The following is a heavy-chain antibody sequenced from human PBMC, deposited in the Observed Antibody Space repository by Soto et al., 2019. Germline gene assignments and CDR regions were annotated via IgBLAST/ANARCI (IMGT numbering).Heavy chain of an antibody. CDR2: SNPNSGGT. D-gene: IGHD2-2*02. J-gene: IGHJ6*02. CDR3: ARELPPDCRSTSRYKPYYYYYGMDV. CDR1: RYTLTGYY. Sequence: SVKVSYLGSRYTLTGYYMHWVRQAPGQGLEWMGWSNPNSGGTNYAQKFQGRVTMTRDTSISTAYMELSRLRSDDTAVYYCARELPPDCRSTSRYKPYYYYYGMDVCGQGTTVTFSS. V-gene: IGHV1-2*02.